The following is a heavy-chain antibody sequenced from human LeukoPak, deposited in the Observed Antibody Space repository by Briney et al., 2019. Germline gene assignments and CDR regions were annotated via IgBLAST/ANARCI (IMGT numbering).Heavy chain of an antibody. V-gene: IGHV3-74*01. CDR3: ARDWRYCTSSSCPQPFDY. CDR2: INSDGSIA. Sequence: PGGSLRLSCAASGFTFSSYWMRWVRQAPGKGLIWVSRINSDGSIASDVASVKGRFTISSDNAKNTLYLEMNSLRAEDTVVYFCARDWRYCTSSSCPQPFDYWGQGTLVTVSS. D-gene: IGHD2-2*01. CDR1: GFTFSSYW. J-gene: IGHJ4*02.